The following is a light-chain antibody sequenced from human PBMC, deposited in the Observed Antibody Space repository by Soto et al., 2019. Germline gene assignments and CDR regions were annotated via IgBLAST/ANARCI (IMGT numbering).Light chain of an antibody. V-gene: IGLV2-14*01. CDR3: GSFTTSWTL. Sequence: QSALTQPASVSGSPGQSITISCTGTSSDIGASGSVSWYQQRPGTAPKLIIYNVNNRPSGVSTRFSGSKSGNTASLTISGLQAEDEADYYCGSFTTSWTLFGGGTKVTVL. CDR2: NVN. CDR1: SSDIGASGS. J-gene: IGLJ2*01.